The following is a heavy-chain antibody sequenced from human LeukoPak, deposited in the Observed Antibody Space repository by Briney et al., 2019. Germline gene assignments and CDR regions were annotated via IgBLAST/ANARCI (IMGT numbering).Heavy chain of an antibody. V-gene: IGHV3-23*01. CDR2: ISGSGGST. J-gene: IGHJ4*02. CDR3: AKEPITMVRGAFFHYFDY. Sequence: GGSLRLSCAASGFTFSSYAMSWVRQAPGKGLEWVSAISGSGGSTYYADSVKGRFTTSRDNSKNTLYLQMNSLRAEDTAVYYCAKEPITMVRGAFFHYFDYWGQGTLVTVSS. D-gene: IGHD3-10*01. CDR1: GFTFSSYA.